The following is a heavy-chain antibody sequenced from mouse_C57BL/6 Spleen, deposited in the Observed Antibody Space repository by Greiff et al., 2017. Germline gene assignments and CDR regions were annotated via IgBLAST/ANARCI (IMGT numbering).Heavy chain of an antibody. CDR1: GYAFSSSW. Sequence: QVQLKQSGPELVKPGASVKISCKASGYAFSSSWMNWVKQRPGKGLEWIGRIYPGDGDTNYNGKFKGKATLTADKSSSTAYMQLSSLTSEDSAVYFCARGDYYGSSYTFAYWGQGTLVTVSA. CDR2: IYPGDGDT. J-gene: IGHJ3*01. D-gene: IGHD1-1*01. V-gene: IGHV1-82*01. CDR3: ARGDYYGSSYTFAY.